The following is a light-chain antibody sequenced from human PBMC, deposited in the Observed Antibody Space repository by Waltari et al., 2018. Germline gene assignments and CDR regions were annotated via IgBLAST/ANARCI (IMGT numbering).Light chain of an antibody. J-gene: IGLJ2*01. V-gene: IGLV3-27*01. CDR2: KDS. Sequence: SYELTQPSSVSVSPGQTAKITCSGDVLTKKKYARWFQQKPGQAPVLMIYKDSERPSSVPERFSGSISGATVTLTITGSQVEDEADYYCYSSTDNSGIFGGGTTLTVL. CDR3: YSSTDNSGI. CDR1: VLTKKKY.